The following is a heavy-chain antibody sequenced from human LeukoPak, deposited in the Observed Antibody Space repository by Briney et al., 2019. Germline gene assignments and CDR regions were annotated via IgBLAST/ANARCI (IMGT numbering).Heavy chain of an antibody. D-gene: IGHD2-21*02. V-gene: IGHV3-30*03. CDR2: ISYDGSNK. CDR1: GFTFSSYG. CDR3: ARAAYCGGDCYSKFDY. J-gene: IGHJ4*02. Sequence: GGSLRLSCAASGFTFSSYGMHWVRQAPGKGLEWVAVISYDGSNKYYADSVKGRFTISRDNSKNTLYLQMNSLRAEDTAVYYCARAAYCGGDCYSKFDYWGQGTLVTVSS.